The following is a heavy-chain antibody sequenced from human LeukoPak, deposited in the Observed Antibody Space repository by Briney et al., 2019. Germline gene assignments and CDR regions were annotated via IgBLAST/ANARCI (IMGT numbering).Heavy chain of an antibody. CDR1: GYTFTGYY. D-gene: IGHD3-22*01. CDR2: INPNSGGT. Sequence: ASVKVSCKASGYTFTGYYMHWVRHAPGQGLEWMGWINPNSGGTNYAQKFQGRVTMTRDTSISTAYMELSRLRSDDTAVYYCARGALRYDSSGYYVHWGQGTLVTVSS. J-gene: IGHJ4*02. CDR3: ARGALRYDSSGYYVH. V-gene: IGHV1-2*02.